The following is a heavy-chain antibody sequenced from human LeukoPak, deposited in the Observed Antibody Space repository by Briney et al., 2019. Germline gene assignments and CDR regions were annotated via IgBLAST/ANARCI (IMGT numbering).Heavy chain of an antibody. V-gene: IGHV4-39*02. CDR3: AKEGGPYRPLDY. J-gene: IGHJ4*02. CDR1: GGSISRSYYY. CDR2: VYYSGTP. Sequence: PSETLSLTCTVSGGSISRSYYYWGWIRQPPGKGLEWIGSVYYSGTPYYNPPLKSRVTISVDTSKNHISLKLTSVTAADTAVYYCAKEGGPYRPLDYSGQGTLVTVAS.